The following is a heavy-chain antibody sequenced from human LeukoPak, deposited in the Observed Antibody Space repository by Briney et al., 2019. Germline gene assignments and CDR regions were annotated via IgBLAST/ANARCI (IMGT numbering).Heavy chain of an antibody. V-gene: IGHV1-8*03. CDR3: ASTYNWNYVWAFDI. Sequence: GESLKISCKGSGYSFTSYWIGWVRQAPGQGLEWMGWMNPNSGNTGYAQKFQGRVTITRNTSISTAYMELSSLRSEDTAVYYCASTYNWNYVWAFDIWGQGTMVTVSS. D-gene: IGHD1-7*01. CDR2: MNPNSGNT. CDR1: GYSFTSYW. J-gene: IGHJ3*02.